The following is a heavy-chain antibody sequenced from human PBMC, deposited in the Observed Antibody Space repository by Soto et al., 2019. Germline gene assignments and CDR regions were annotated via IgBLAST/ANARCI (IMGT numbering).Heavy chain of an antibody. CDR2: IWYDGSNK. Sequence: PVGSLRLSCAASGFTFSSYGMHWVRQAPGKGLEWVAVIWYDGSNKYYADSVKGRFTISRDNSKNTLYLQMNSLRAEDTAVYYCARDGDGSGSYPYYYGMDVWGQGTTVTVSS. V-gene: IGHV3-33*01. CDR1: GFTFSSYG. D-gene: IGHD3-10*01. CDR3: ARDGDGSGSYPYYYGMDV. J-gene: IGHJ6*01.